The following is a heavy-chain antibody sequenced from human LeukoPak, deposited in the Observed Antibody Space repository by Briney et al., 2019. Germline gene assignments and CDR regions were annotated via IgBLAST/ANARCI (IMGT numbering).Heavy chain of an antibody. CDR2: INPKSGGT. V-gene: IGHV1-2*02. CDR3: ATSGGVYYFDY. Sequence: ASVKVSCKASGSTFTGYYMHWVRQAPGQGLELMGWINPKSGGTNYAQKFQSSGTMTGDTSISIAYMELSRLRSDETVVYYCATSGGVYYFDYWGQGTLVTVSS. CDR1: GSTFTGYY. J-gene: IGHJ4*02. D-gene: IGHD3-16*01.